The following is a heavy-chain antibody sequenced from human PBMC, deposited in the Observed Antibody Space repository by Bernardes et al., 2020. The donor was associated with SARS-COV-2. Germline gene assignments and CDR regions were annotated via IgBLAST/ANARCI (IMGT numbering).Heavy chain of an antibody. Sequence: GGSLRLSCAASGFTLSSYQMNWVLRAPGNGLEWVSYISSSGSTTKYAASVKGRFTIPRDNAQNTLYLQMNSLRAEDTAVYYCARVGWRVPAATDAFDIWGLGTMVTVSS. D-gene: IGHD2-2*01. CDR2: ISSSGSTT. V-gene: IGHV3-48*03. J-gene: IGHJ3*02. CDR3: ARVGWRVPAATDAFDI. CDR1: GFTLSSYQ.